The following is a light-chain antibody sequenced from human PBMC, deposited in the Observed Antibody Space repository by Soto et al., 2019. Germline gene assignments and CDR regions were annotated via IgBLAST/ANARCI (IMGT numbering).Light chain of an antibody. V-gene: IGKV3-15*01. Sequence: EVVITQAPATPSVSPVGKASPSCTANQTISNTLAWYQQKPGQAHRLLIYAASTRATGVSARFSGSGSGTEFTLTISSLQSEDFTIYYCKYYNNWLATVGGGTKVDIK. J-gene: IGKJ4*01. CDR2: AAS. CDR1: QTISNT. CDR3: KYYNNWLAT.